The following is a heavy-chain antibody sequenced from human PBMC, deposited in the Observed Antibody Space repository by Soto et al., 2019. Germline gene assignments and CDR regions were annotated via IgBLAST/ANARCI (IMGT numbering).Heavy chain of an antibody. D-gene: IGHD3-16*01. CDR1: GGSISSGGYY. CDR3: ARGPRVITFGGAEWVFDY. Sequence: QVQLQESGPGLVKPSQTLSLTCTVSGGSISSGGYYWSWIRQHPGKGLEWIGYIYYSGSTYYNPSLKSRVTISVDTSKNQFSLKLSSVTAADTAVYYCARGPRVITFGGAEWVFDYWGQGTLVTVSS. CDR2: IYYSGST. V-gene: IGHV4-31*03. J-gene: IGHJ4*02.